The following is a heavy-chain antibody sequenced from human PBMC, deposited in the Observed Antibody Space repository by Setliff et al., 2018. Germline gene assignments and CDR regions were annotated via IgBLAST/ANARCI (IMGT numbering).Heavy chain of an antibody. CDR2: IYPGDSDT. D-gene: IGHD3-3*01. CDR3: ARQAIFGSDAFDI. CDR1: GYSLTNYL. Sequence: GESLKTSRKGSGYSLTNYLIVWVRQMPGKGLEWMGIIYPGDSDTRYSPSFQGQVTISADKSISTAYLQWSSLKASDTAMYYCARQAIFGSDAFDIWGQGTMVTVSS. J-gene: IGHJ3*02. V-gene: IGHV5-51*01.